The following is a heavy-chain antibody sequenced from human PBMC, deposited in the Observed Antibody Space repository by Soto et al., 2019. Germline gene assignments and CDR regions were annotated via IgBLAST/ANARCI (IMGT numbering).Heavy chain of an antibody. CDR3: AVTSGDY. CDR1: GFTFSSYA. CDR2: ISYDGSNK. V-gene: IGHV3-30-3*01. D-gene: IGHD3-3*01. Sequence: QVQLVESGGGVVQPGRSLRLSFAASGFTFSSYAMHWVRQAPGKGLEWVAVISYDGSNKYYADSVKGRFTISRDNSKNTLYLQMNSLRAEDTAVYYCAVTSGDYWGQGTLVTVSS. J-gene: IGHJ4*02.